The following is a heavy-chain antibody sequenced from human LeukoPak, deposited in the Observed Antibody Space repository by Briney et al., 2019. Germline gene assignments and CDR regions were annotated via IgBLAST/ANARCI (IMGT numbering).Heavy chain of an antibody. Sequence: WASVKVSCKASGYTFTSYYIHWVRQAPGQGLEWMGIINPGGGSTSYAQKLQGRVTMTRDTSTSTVYMELSSLRSEDTAVYYCARAGRMTTVTTPYYYYGMDVWGQATTVTVSS. J-gene: IGHJ6*02. V-gene: IGHV1-46*01. CDR3: ARAGRMTTVTTPYYYYGMDV. D-gene: IGHD4-11*01. CDR1: GYTFTSYY. CDR2: INPGGGST.